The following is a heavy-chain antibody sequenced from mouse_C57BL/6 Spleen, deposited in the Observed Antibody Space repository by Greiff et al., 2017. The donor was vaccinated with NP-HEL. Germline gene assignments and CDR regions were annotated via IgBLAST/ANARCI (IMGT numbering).Heavy chain of an antibody. Sequence: VQLQQSGAELARPGASVKLSCKASGYTFTSYGISWVKQRTGQGLEWIGEIYPRSGNTYYNEKCKGKATLTADKSSSTAYMELRSLTSEDSAVYFGARWPSDGPWFAYWGKGTLVTVSA. D-gene: IGHD2-3*01. CDR3: ARWPSDGPWFAY. J-gene: IGHJ3*01. V-gene: IGHV1-81*01. CDR2: IYPRSGNT. CDR1: GYTFTSYG.